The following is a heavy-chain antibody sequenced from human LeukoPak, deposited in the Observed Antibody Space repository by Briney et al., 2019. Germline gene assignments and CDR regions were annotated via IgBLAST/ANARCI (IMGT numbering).Heavy chain of an antibody. Sequence: GASVTVSFTASAYTFTIYDINWVRQATGQGLEWMGWMNPNSGNTGYAQKFQGRVTMTRNTSISTAYMELSSLRSEDTAVYYCAGQTYGPWGQGTLVTVSS. V-gene: IGHV1-8*01. CDR3: AGQTYGP. CDR2: MNPNSGNT. CDR1: AYTFTIYD. J-gene: IGHJ5*02. D-gene: IGHD4-17*01.